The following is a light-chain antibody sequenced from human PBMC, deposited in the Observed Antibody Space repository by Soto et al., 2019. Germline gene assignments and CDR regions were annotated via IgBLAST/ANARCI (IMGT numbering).Light chain of an antibody. V-gene: IGKV3-15*01. CDR3: QRYSNWPPT. CDR2: DTS. CDR1: QNVHSD. J-gene: IGKJ4*01. Sequence: EVVMTQSPDTLSVSPGDGATLSCRASQNVHSDLAWYQQKPGQAPRLVIYDTSTRAADIPVTFTGGGSGTEFKLTITSLKSEDFAVYYCQRYSNWPPTVGGGTKVEIK.